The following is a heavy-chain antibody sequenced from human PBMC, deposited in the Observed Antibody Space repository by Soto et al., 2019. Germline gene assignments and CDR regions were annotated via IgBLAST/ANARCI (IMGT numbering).Heavy chain of an antibody. CDR1: PITVFNFAA. CDR2: ISGRGDHR. CDR3: AKDLALENQTPYGMDV. V-gene: IGHV3-23*01. D-gene: IGHD2-2*01. Sequence: EMQLLESGGGLGQPGGSLRLSCVASPITVFNFAAMSWVRQTPERGLEWVSTISGRGDHRYYADSVKGRFTISRDNSKNRLYLQMDGLRVDDTAVYDCAKDLALENQTPYGMDVWGQGTTVTV. J-gene: IGHJ6*02.